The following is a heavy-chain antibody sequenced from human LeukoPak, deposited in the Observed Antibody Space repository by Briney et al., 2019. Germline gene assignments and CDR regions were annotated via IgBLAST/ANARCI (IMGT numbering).Heavy chain of an antibody. J-gene: IGHJ4*02. V-gene: IGHV3-30-3*01. D-gene: IGHD1-26*01. CDR2: ISYDGSNK. Sequence: PGRSLRLSCAASGFTFSSYAMHWVRQAPGKGLEWVAVISYDGSNKYYADSVKGRFTISRDNSKNTLYLQMNSLRAEDTAVYYCARAHGHYSGSYFDYWGQGTLSPSPQ. CDR3: ARAHGHYSGSYFDY. CDR1: GFTFSSYA.